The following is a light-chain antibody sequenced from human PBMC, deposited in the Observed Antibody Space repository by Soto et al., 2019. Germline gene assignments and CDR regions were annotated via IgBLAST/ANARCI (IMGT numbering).Light chain of an antibody. CDR2: DTA. V-gene: IGLV7-46*01. CDR1: TGAVTTGHY. Sequence: QTVVTQEPSVTVSPGGTVTLTCGSTTGAVTTGHYPYWFQQKAGQAPRTLIYDTANKFAWTPVRFSGSLLGGKAALTLSGAQPEDEAEYYCLLSYRGDYVFGPGTQLTVL. CDR3: LLSYRGDYV. J-gene: IGLJ7*01.